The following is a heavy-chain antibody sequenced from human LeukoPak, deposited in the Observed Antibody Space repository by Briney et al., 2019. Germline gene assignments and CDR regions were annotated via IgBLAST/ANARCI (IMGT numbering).Heavy chain of an antibody. CDR3: AKVAEDYYYGSGRHFDY. V-gene: IGHV3-23*01. D-gene: IGHD3-10*01. CDR2: ISSNGGGT. CDR1: GFTFSNYA. J-gene: IGHJ4*02. Sequence: QPGGSLRLSCAASGFTFSNYAMSWVRQAPGKGLEWVSAISSNGGGTYYTDSVKGRFTISRDNSKNTLYLQMNSLRAEDTAVYYCAKVAEDYYYGSGRHFDYWGQGTLVTVSS.